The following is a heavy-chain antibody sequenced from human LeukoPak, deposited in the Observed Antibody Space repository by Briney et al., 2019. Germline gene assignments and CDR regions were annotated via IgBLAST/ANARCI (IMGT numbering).Heavy chain of an antibody. V-gene: IGHV1-2*02. Sequence: ASVKVSCEASGYTLRDYYIYWVRQAPGQGLEWLGWLNTHSGGTNYAQKFQGRVTLTSDTSISTAYMELSPLTSDDTAIYYCARGLRIINGLDVWGQGTTVIV. CDR1: GYTLRDYY. D-gene: IGHD2-15*01. CDR2: LNTHSGGT. J-gene: IGHJ6*02. CDR3: ARGLRIINGLDV.